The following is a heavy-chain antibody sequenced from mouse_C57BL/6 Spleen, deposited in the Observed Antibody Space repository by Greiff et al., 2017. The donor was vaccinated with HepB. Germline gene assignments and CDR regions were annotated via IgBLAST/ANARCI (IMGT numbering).Heavy chain of an antibody. V-gene: IGHV1-64*01. CDR2: IHPNSGST. CDR1: GYTFTSYW. CDR3: ARGASFITTVVHYFDY. D-gene: IGHD1-1*01. J-gene: IGHJ2*01. Sequence: QVQLQQPGAELVKPGASVKLSCKASGYTFTSYWMHWVKQRPGQGLEWIGMIHPNSGSTNYNEKFKSKATLTVDKSSSTAYMQLSSLTSEDSAVYYCARGASFITTVVHYFDYWGQGTTLTVSS.